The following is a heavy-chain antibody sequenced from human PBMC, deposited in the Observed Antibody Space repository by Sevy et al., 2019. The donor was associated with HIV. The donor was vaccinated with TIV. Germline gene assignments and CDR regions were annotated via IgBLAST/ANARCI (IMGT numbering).Heavy chain of an antibody. Sequence: GGSLRLSCAASGFTFSSYVMSWVRQAPGKGLEWVSAISGSGGSTYYADSVKGRFTISRDNSKNTLYLQMNSLRAEDTAVYYCAKDSQGLGDYVWGSYPYNWFDPWGQGTLVTVSS. CDR1: GFTFSSYV. D-gene: IGHD3-16*01. CDR2: ISGSGGST. V-gene: IGHV3-23*01. CDR3: AKDSQGLGDYVWGSYPYNWFDP. J-gene: IGHJ5*02.